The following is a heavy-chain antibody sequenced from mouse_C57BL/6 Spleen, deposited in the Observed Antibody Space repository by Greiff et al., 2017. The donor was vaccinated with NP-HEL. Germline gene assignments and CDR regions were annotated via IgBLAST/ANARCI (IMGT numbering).Heavy chain of an antibody. CDR3: VRHHHWYFDV. Sequence: EVQVVESGGGLVQPKGSLKLSCAASGFSFNTYAMNWVRQAPGKGLEWVARIRSKSNNYATYYADSVKDRFTISRDDSESMLYLQMNNLKTEDTAMYYCVRHHHWYFDVWGTGTTVTVSS. CDR2: IRSKSNNYAT. V-gene: IGHV10-1*01. J-gene: IGHJ1*03. CDR1: GFSFNTYA.